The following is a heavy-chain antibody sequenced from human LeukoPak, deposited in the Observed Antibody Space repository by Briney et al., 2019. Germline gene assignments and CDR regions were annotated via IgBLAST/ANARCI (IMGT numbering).Heavy chain of an antibody. Sequence: SETLSLTCTVSGGSISSGGYYWSWIRQHPGKGLEWIGYIYYSGSTYYNPSLKSRVTISVDTSKNQFSLKLSSVTAADTAVYYCAREQVYYYGMDVWGQGTTVTVSS. J-gene: IGHJ6*02. V-gene: IGHV4-31*03. CDR3: AREQVYYYGMDV. CDR1: GGSISSGGYY. CDR2: IYYSGST.